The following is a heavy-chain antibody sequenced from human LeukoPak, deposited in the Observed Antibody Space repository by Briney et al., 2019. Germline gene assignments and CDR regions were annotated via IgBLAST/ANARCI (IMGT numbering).Heavy chain of an antibody. CDR2: INPNPGGT. CDR1: GYTFTGYY. V-gene: IGHV1-2*02. D-gene: IGHD3-9*01. CDR3: ARDDYDILTGYYKGLDY. Sequence: AAVKVSCKASGYTFTGYYMHWVRQAPGQGLEWMGWINPNPGGTNYAQKYQGRVTMTRDTSISTAYMELIRLRSDDTAVYYWARDDYDILTGYYKGLDYWGQGTLVTVSS. J-gene: IGHJ4*02.